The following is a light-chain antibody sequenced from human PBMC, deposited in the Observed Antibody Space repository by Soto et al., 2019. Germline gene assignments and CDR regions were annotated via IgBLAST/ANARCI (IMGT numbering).Light chain of an antibody. J-gene: IGKJ4*02. CDR1: QSVSSSR. CDR3: QHYDNSPVT. Sequence: EIVLTQSPGTLSLSPGERATLSCRASQSVSSSRLVWYQHKPGQAPRLLIYGASTRAVGIPARFSGTGSGTDFTLTINRLEPEDSALYYCQHYDNSPVTFGGGTKVEIK. CDR2: GAS. V-gene: IGKV3-20*01.